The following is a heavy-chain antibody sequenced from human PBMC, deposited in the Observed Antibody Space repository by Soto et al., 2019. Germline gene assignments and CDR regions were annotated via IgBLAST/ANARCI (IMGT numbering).Heavy chain of an antibody. D-gene: IGHD6-13*01. CDR2: IYYTGST. J-gene: IGHJ4*02. CDR3: AKYRRTEAEGFTLDY. CDR1: GDSINNYY. V-gene: IGHV4-59*01. Sequence: SETLSLTCTVSGDSINNYYWSWIRQPPGKRLEWIGSIYYTGSTTYNPSLESRVTMSVDTSKNQFSLKLSSVYAADTAVYYCAKYRRTEAEGFTLDYWGRGTLVTVSA.